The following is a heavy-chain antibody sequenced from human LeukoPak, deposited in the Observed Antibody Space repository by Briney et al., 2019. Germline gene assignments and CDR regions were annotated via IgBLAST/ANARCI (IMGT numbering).Heavy chain of an antibody. CDR3: ARMSFYGSGTYSPLDY. Sequence: SETLSLTCTVSGGSISSYYWSWIRQPPGKGLEWIGYIYYSGSTNYNPSLRSRVTISVHTPKNQFSLKLSSVTAADTAVYYCARMSFYGSGTYSPLDYWGQGTLVAVSS. D-gene: IGHD3-10*01. J-gene: IGHJ4*02. CDR1: GGSISSYY. V-gene: IGHV4-59*01. CDR2: IYYSGST.